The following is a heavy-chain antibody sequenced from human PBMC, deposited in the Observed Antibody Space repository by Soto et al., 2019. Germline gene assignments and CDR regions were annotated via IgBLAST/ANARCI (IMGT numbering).Heavy chain of an antibody. D-gene: IGHD6-6*01. Sequence: GGSLRLSCAASGVTVSTKYMSWVRQAPGKGLEWVSVIYSDGGTYYADSVKGRFTISRDNSKNTLFLQMNSLRAEDTAVYYCARGGLAARAPLFDYWGQGTQVTVSS. V-gene: IGHV3-66*01. J-gene: IGHJ4*02. CDR3: ARGGLAARAPLFDY. CDR1: GVTVSTKY. CDR2: IYSDGGT.